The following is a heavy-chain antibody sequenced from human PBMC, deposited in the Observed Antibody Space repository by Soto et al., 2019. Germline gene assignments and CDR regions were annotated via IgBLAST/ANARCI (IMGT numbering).Heavy chain of an antibody. D-gene: IGHD3-22*01. CDR2: ISAYNGNT. CDR3: ASGYYDGSGYYPPDAFDI. CDR1: GYTFTSYG. V-gene: IGHV1-18*01. J-gene: IGHJ3*02. Sequence: QVQLVQSGAEVKKPGASVKVSCKASGYTFTSYGISWVRQAPGQGLEWMGWISAYNGNTNYAQKRQGRFTMTTDTSTSTDYMELRRLRSDDTAVYYCASGYYDGSGYYPPDAFDIWGQGTMVTVSS.